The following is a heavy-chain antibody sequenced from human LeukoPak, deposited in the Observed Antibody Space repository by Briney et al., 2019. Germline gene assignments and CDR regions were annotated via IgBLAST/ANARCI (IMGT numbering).Heavy chain of an antibody. CDR3: ARDNFMAGYYDSSRGDI. V-gene: IGHV1-2*02. D-gene: IGHD3-22*01. Sequence: EASVTVSCKPSGYTFTGYYMHWVRQAPGQGLAWMGWINPNSGGTNDAQKFQGRVTMTRDTSISTAYMELSRLRSDDTAVYYCARDNFMAGYYDSSRGDIWGQGTMVTVSS. CDR2: INPNSGGT. CDR1: GYTFTGYY. J-gene: IGHJ3*02.